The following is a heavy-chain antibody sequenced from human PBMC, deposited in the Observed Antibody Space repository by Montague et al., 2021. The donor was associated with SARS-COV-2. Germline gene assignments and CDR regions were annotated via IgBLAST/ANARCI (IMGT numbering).Heavy chain of an antibody. J-gene: IGHJ6*02. CDR3: ARSRGNLQWPFYYYYGMDV. Sequence: SETLSLTCAVSGGSISSSNWWSWVRQPPGKGLEWFGEIYHSGSTNYNPSLKSRVTISVDKSKNQFSLKLSAVTAADTAVYYCARSRGNLQWPFYYYYGMDVWGQGTTVTVSS. V-gene: IGHV4-4*02. CDR1: GGSISSSNW. CDR2: IYHSGST. D-gene: IGHD6-19*01.